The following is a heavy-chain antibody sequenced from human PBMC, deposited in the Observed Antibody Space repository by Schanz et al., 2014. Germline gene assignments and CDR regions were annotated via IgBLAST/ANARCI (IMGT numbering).Heavy chain of an antibody. J-gene: IGHJ4*02. D-gene: IGHD6-13*01. CDR1: GFTFSSHW. CDR2: INSVGSNT. CDR3: AKSQGSSFDS. Sequence: EVQLVQSGGGLVQPGGSLRLSCAASGFTFSSHWMHWVRQDPGKGLVWVARINSVGSNTDYADSVTGRFTNSRDNAKNTLYLQMNTLRAEDTAVYYCAKSQGSSFDSWGQGTLVTVSS. V-gene: IGHV3-74*01.